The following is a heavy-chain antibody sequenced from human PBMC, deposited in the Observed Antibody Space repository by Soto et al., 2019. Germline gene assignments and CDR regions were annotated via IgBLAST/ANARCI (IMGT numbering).Heavy chain of an antibody. D-gene: IGHD2-21*02. CDR1: GFTFSYYT. Sequence: GGFLRLSCAASGFTFSYYTIHWVRQAPGKGLEWVAAISSEGNNQNYADTVKGRFTISRDNFKKMLYLQMNSLRHEDTAVYYCARAGGGNSAYWHFDLWGRGTLVTVSS. CDR2: ISSEGNNQ. V-gene: IGHV3-30-3*01. CDR3: ARAGGGNSAYWHFDL. J-gene: IGHJ2*01.